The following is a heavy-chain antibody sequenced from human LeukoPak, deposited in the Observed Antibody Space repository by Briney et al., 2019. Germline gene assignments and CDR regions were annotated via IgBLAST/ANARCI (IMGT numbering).Heavy chain of an antibody. Sequence: SVKVSCKASGGTFSSYAISWVRQAPGQGLEWMGGIIPIFGTANYAQKFQGRVTITADESTSTAYMELSSLRSEDTAVYYCARDLYYGGKAFDYWGQGTLVTVSS. CDR2: IIPIFGTA. V-gene: IGHV1-69*13. CDR3: ARDLYYGGKAFDY. J-gene: IGHJ4*02. CDR1: GGTFSSYA. D-gene: IGHD4-23*01.